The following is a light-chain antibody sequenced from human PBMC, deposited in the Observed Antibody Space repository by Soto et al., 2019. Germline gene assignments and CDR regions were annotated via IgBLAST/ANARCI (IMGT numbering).Light chain of an antibody. CDR1: ATISRD. Sequence: IVLTQSPATLSVSPGEGATLSCRASATISRDLAWYQQKPGQSPSLLIFGAFTRATGVPVRFSGSGSGTEFTLTVSSLQSEDVAVYFCQQYNKWPLTFGGGTRVEIK. J-gene: IGKJ4*01. V-gene: IGKV3D-15*01. CDR3: QQYNKWPLT. CDR2: GAF.